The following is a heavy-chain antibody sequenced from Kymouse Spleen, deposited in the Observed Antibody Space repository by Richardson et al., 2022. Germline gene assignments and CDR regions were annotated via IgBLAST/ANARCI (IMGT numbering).Heavy chain of an antibody. CDR1: GFTFSSYG. CDR3: ARDRDSSGWIDY. Sequence: QVQLVESGGGVVQPGRSLRLSCAASGFTFSSYGMHWVRQAPGKGLEWVAVIWYDGSNKYYADSVKGRFTISRDNSKNTLYLQMNSLRAEDTAVYYCARDRDSSGWIDYWGQGTLVTVSS. D-gene: IGHD6-19*01. V-gene: IGHV3-33*01. CDR2: IWYDGSNK. J-gene: IGHJ4*02.